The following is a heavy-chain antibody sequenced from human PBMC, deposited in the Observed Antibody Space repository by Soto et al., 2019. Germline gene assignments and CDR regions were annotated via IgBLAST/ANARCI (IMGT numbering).Heavy chain of an antibody. J-gene: IGHJ4*02. CDR2: IWYDGSNR. D-gene: IGHD2-15*01. V-gene: IGHV3-33*01. Sequence: QVQLVESGGGVVQPGTSLRLSCGASGFTFSRFGMHWVRQARGKGLEWVAAIWYDGSNRNYADSVKGRFTVSRDNSKNMLFLQMNSLRVDDTAVYYCAREAVDYYCDYWGQGTLVTVSS. CDR1: GFTFSRFG. CDR3: AREAVDYYCDY.